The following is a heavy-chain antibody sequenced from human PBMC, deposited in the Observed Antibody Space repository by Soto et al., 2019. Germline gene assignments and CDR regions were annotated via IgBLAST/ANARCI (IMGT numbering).Heavy chain of an antibody. Sequence: QVQLVQSGAAVKKPGSSVKVSCKASGGSFSSYVMNWVRQAPGQGLEWMGGVLPLFGTTNYAQQFRGRVTITADESTSTAYMELTGLRSEDTAIFYCPYRGPSMIVADRVEDWGQGTLVTVSS. CDR2: VLPLFGTT. CDR3: PYRGPSMIVADRVED. CDR1: GGSFSSYV. J-gene: IGHJ4*02. D-gene: IGHD3-22*01. V-gene: IGHV1-69*01.